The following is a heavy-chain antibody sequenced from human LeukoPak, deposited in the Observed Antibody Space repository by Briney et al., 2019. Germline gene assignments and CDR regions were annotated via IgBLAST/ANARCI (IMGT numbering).Heavy chain of an antibody. CDR1: GYTFTSYA. V-gene: IGHV1-18*01. J-gene: IGHJ4*02. Sequence: ASVKVSFKASGYTFTSYAISWVRQAPGQGLEWMGWISAYNGNRNYAQKLQGRVTMTTDTSTSTAYMELRRLRSDDTAVYYCARDSSAMVPNYFDYWGQGTLVTVSS. CDR2: ISAYNGNR. CDR3: ARDSSAMVPNYFDY. D-gene: IGHD5-18*01.